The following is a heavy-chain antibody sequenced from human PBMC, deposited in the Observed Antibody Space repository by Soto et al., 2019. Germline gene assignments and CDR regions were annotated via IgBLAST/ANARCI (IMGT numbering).Heavy chain of an antibody. J-gene: IGHJ5*02. CDR2: INHSGST. CDR3: ARRSGYSYGTGGTYNWFDP. V-gene: IGHV4-34*01. Sequence: XQTLPLPCAVYGGSFSGYYWSWIRQPPGKGLEWIGEINHSGSTNYNPSLKSRVTISVDTSRNQFSLKLSSVTAEDTAVYYCARRSGYSYGTGGTYNWFDPWGQGTLVTVSS. D-gene: IGHD5-18*01. CDR1: GGSFSGYY.